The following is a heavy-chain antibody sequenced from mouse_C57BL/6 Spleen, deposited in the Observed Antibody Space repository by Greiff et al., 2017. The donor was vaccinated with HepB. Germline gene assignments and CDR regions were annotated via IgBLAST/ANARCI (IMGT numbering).Heavy chain of an antibody. CDR3: AVPLYGNYFDY. CDR1: GYAFSSSW. Sequence: QVQLQQSGPELVKPGASVKISCKASGYAFSSSWMNWVKQRPGKGLEWIGRIYPGDGDTNYNGKFKGKATLTADKSSSTAYMQLSSLTSEDSAVSFCAVPLYGNYFDYWGQGTTLTVSS. J-gene: IGHJ2*01. CDR2: IYPGDGDT. V-gene: IGHV1-82*01. D-gene: IGHD2-1*01.